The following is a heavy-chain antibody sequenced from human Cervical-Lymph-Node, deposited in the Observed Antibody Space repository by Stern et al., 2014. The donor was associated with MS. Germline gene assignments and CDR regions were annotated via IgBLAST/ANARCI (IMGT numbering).Heavy chain of an antibody. J-gene: IGHJ4*02. CDR2: IAYGGTT. Sequence: VQLVESGPGLVKPSQTLSLTCSVSGGSITTGDYFWSWIRQHPGKGLEWIAYIAYGGTTDYNPSLRSRVSIVVDTSKNQFSLTVSSVTAADTAVYYCARVHGDDSYYFDSWGQGTLVTVSS. CDR1: GGSITTGDYF. CDR3: ARVHGDDSYYFDS. D-gene: IGHD4-17*01. V-gene: IGHV4-31*03.